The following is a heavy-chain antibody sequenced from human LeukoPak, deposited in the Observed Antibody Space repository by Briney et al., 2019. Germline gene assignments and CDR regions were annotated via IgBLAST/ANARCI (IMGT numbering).Heavy chain of an antibody. V-gene: IGHV3-23*01. CDR1: GITFSFYG. CDR2: IIGSGGRT. CDR3: AKVPSSGDYYDSSGYYFVSPLFDY. D-gene: IGHD3-22*01. J-gene: IGHJ4*02. Sequence: PGGTLRLSCAASGITFSFYGMSWVRQAPGKGLEWVSGIIGSGGRTYYADSVKGRFTISRDNAKNSLYLQMNSLRAEDTAVYYCAKVPSSGDYYDSSGYYFVSPLFDYWGQGTPVTVSS.